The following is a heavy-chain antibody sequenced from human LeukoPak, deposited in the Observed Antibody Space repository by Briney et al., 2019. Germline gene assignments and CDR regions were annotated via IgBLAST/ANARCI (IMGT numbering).Heavy chain of an antibody. J-gene: IGHJ3*02. Sequence: SETLSLTCTVSGYSISSGYYWGWIRPPPGKGLEWIGSIYHSGSTYYNPSLKSRVTISVDTSKNQFSLKLSSVTAADTAVYYCAGPALSYDSSGYYSPFDAFDIWGQGTMVTVSS. CDR1: GYSISSGYY. CDR3: AGPALSYDSSGYYSPFDAFDI. CDR2: IYHSGST. D-gene: IGHD3-22*01. V-gene: IGHV4-38-2*02.